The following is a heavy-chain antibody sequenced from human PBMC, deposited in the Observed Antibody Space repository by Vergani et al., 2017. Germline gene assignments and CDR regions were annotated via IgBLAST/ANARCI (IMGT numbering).Heavy chain of an antibody. Sequence: DVHLAESGGGFFQPGGSLRLSCSASGFSFNSYWMHWVRQVPGKGLLWVSRIKSDGSITAYADSVKGRFTISRDNAQNTLYLQMNSLRAEDTVVYYCAGDRYYLGSGSYPYFYYYGLDVWGQGTAVTVSS. CDR1: GFSFNSYW. CDR3: AGDRYYLGSGSYPYFYYYGLDV. J-gene: IGHJ6*02. CDR2: IKSDGSIT. D-gene: IGHD3-10*01. V-gene: IGHV3-74*03.